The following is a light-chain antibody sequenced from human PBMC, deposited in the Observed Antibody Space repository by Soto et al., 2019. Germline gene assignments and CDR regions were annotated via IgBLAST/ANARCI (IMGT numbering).Light chain of an antibody. J-gene: IGLJ1*01. CDR2: DNN. CDR3: GTWDTSLSAGV. V-gene: IGLV1-51*01. Sequence: QSVLTQPPSVSAAPGQRVTISCSGSTSNIGNNFVSWYQHLPGTAPKLLIFDNNKRPSGIPDRFSGSKSGTSATLGITGLQTVDEADYYCGTWDTSLSAGVFGPGTKVTVL. CDR1: TSNIGNNF.